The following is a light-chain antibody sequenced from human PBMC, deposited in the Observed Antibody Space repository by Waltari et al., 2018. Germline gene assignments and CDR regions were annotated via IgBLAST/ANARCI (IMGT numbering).Light chain of an antibody. CDR2: EAS. V-gene: IGKV1-5*03. CDR3: QQYNIYSLLT. Sequence: DIRMTQSPSTLSASAGDRVIISCRASQSISKWLAWYQQKPGKAPKLLIYEASTLQSGVPARFSGTGSGTDFTLTISSLQPDDFATYYCQQYNIYSLLTFGGGTKVEIK. CDR1: QSISKW. J-gene: IGKJ4*01.